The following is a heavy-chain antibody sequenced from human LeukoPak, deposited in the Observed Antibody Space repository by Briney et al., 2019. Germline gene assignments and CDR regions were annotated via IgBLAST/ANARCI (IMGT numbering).Heavy chain of an antibody. V-gene: IGHV3-30-3*01. CDR3: AREGLELQTLSWFDP. CDR2: ISYDGNNK. Sequence: PGRSLRLSCAASGFTFSSYAMHWVRQAPSKGLEWVAVISYDGNNKYYADSVKGRFTISRDNSKNTLYLQMNSLRAEDTAVYYCAREGLELQTLSWFDPWGQGTLVTVSS. CDR1: GFTFSSYA. J-gene: IGHJ5*02. D-gene: IGHD1-7*01.